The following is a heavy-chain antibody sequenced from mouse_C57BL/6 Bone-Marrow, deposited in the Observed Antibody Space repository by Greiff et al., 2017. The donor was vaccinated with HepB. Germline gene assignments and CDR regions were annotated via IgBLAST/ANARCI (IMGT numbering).Heavy chain of an antibody. CDR1: GFTFSDYY. Sequence: EVKLMESEGGLVQPGSSMKLSCTASGFTFSDYYMAWVRQVPEKGLEWVANINYDGSSTYYLDSLKSRFIISRDNAKNILYLQMSSLKSEDTATYYCAREFTTVVADYFDYWGQGTTLTVSS. V-gene: IGHV5-16*01. D-gene: IGHD1-1*01. CDR3: AREFTTVVADYFDY. J-gene: IGHJ2*01. CDR2: INYDGSST.